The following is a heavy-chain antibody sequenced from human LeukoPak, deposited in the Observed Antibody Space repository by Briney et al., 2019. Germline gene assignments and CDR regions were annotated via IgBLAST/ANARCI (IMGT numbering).Heavy chain of an antibody. Sequence: SETLSLTCAVYGGSFSGFYWNWIRQPPGKGLEWIGEINHSGSTNYNPSLKSRVTISVDTSKNQFSLKLSSVTAADTAVYYCAREYSGYRGLFDPWGQGTLVTVSS. CDR2: INHSGST. J-gene: IGHJ5*02. CDR1: GGSFSGFY. D-gene: IGHD5-12*01. V-gene: IGHV4-34*01. CDR3: AREYSGYRGLFDP.